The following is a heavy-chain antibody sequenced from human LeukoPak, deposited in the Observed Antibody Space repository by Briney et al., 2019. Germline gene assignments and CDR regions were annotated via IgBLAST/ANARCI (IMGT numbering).Heavy chain of an antibody. CDR1: GGSISSSSYY. CDR2: IYYSGST. Sequence: NPSGTLSLTCTVSGGSISSSSYYWGWIRQPPGKELEWIGSIYYSGSTYYNPSLKSRVTISVDTSKNQFSLKLSSVTAADTAVYYCALTRITMIVVVIPWFDPWGQGTLVTVSS. V-gene: IGHV4-39*01. D-gene: IGHD3-22*01. J-gene: IGHJ5*02. CDR3: ALTRITMIVVVIPWFDP.